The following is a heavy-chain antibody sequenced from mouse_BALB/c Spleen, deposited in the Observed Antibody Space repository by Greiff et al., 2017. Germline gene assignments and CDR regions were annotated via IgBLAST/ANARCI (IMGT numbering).Heavy chain of an antibody. Sequence: VKLVESGPGLVAPSQSLSITCTASGFSLTSYGVSWVRQPPGKGLEWVGVIWGDGGTNYYSALISRLSISKDNSKSQIFLKLNSLRTDDTATYYCAKDSRYDVSSGFDVWGAGTTVTVSS. J-gene: IGHJ1*01. V-gene: IGHV2-3*01. CDR1: GFSLTSYG. CDR3: AKDSRYDVSSGFDV. CDR2: IWGDGGT. D-gene: IGHD2-14*01.